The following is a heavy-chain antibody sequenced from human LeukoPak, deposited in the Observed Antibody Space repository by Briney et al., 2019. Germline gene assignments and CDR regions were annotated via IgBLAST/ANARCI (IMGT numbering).Heavy chain of an antibody. CDR1: GGSMSNYW. V-gene: IGHV4-59*08. D-gene: IGHD2-2*02. J-gene: IGHJ5*02. CDR2: IYYDGST. CDR3: TRRLCSSLTCNIGPSGNWLDP. Sequence: SETLSLTCTVSGGSMSNYWWNWIRQPPGKGLEWIGYIYYDGSTYYNPALNSRVTISIDTSKNQFSLKLNSVTAADTAVYYCTRRLCSSLTCNIGPSGNWLDPWGQGTLVTVSS.